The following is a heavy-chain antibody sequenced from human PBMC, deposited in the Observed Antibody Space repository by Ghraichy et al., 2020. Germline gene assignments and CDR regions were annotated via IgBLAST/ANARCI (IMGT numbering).Heavy chain of an antibody. J-gene: IGHJ6*03. CDR2: ISGSGGST. CDR1: GFTFSSYA. CDR3: AKDSEVYYGSGSYYGNYYYYYYMDV. Sequence: GGSLRLSCAASGFTFSSYAMSWVRQAPGKGLEWVSAISGSGGSTYYADSVKGRFTISRDNSKNTLYLQMNSLRAEDTAVYYCAKDSEVYYGSGSYYGNYYYYYYMDVWGKGTTVTVSS. V-gene: IGHV3-23*01. D-gene: IGHD3-10*01.